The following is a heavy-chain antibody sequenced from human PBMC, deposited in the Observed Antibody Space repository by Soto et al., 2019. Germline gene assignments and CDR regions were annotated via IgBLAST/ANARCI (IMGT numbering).Heavy chain of an antibody. J-gene: IGHJ4*02. V-gene: IGHV3-23*01. Sequence: GGSLRLSCATSGLTFSNYAMSWVRQAPGGGLEWVSSMSGSSSTTYYADSVRGRFTISRDRSKNTLYLQMSSLRAEDTTLYYCAKNQERELPRVIDFWGQGTLVTVSS. D-gene: IGHD1-7*01. CDR2: MSGSSSTT. CDR1: GLTFSNYA. CDR3: AKNQERELPRVIDF.